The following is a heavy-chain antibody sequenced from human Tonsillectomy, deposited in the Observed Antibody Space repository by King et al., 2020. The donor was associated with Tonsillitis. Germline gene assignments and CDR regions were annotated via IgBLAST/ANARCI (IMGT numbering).Heavy chain of an antibody. J-gene: IGHJ4*02. CDR1: GFTFNNHF. CDR2: SRNKLNSYTT. V-gene: IGHV3-72*01. Sequence: EVKLVESGGGLVQPGGSLRLSCAVSGFTFNNHFIDWVRQAPGKGLEWVGRSRNKLNSYTTEYAASVKGRFTISRDDSKNSLYLQMNSLRTEDMGVYYCAGVGMYSGTYAYDYWGQGTLVTVSS. D-gene: IGHD1-26*01. CDR3: AGVGMYSGTYAYDY.